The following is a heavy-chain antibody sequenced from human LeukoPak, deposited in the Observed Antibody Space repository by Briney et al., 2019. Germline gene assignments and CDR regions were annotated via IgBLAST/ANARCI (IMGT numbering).Heavy chain of an antibody. CDR2: INAGNGNT. J-gene: IGHJ4*02. V-gene: IGHV1-3*01. D-gene: IGHD4-23*01. CDR1: GYTFTTYA. CDR3: ARSGGNSVNDY. Sequence: GASVKVSCKASGYTFTTYAIHWVRQAPGQRLEWMGWINAGNGNTKYTQKFQGRVTITRDTSASTAYMELSSLRSEDTAVCYCARSGGNSVNDYWGQGTLVTVSS.